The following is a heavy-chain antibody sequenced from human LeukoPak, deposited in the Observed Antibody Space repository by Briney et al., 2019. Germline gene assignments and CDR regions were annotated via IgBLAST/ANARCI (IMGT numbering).Heavy chain of an antibody. CDR3: AKLTPNDY. CDR1: GGSFSGHY. D-gene: IGHD1-14*01. V-gene: IGHV4-34*01. J-gene: IGHJ4*02. CDR2: INHSGST. Sequence: SETLSLTCAVYGGSFSGHYWSWIRQPPGKGLEWIGEINHSGSTNYNPSLKSRVTISVDTSKNQFSLKLSSVTAADTAVYYCAKLTPNDYWGQGTLVTVSS.